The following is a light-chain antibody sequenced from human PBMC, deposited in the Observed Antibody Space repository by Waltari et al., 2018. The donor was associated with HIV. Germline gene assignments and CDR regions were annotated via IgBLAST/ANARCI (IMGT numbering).Light chain of an antibody. J-gene: IGLJ2*01. CDR2: DVN. V-gene: IGLV2-11*01. Sequence: HSALTQPRSVSGSPGQSVPISCTGTSSYSGAYDYVSWFQKFPGRAPQLLIFDVNKRPSGVPDRFSGFKSGDTASLTISGLQPDDESDYFCSSYGGVASYLIFGGGTTLTVL. CDR3: SSYGGVASYLI. CDR1: SSYSGAYDY.